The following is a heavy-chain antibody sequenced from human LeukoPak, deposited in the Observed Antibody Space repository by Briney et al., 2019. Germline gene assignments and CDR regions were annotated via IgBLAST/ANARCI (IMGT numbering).Heavy chain of an antibody. D-gene: IGHD5-24*01. J-gene: IGHJ4*02. CDR1: VYTLTNHY. Sequence: ASVKVSCKASVYTLTNHYMYWVRQPPGQGLEWMGIIHPSGDRTSYAQKFQGRVTMTSDTSTSTVYMELSSLRSEDTAVYYCARVPEAGYNPDYWGQGTLVTVSA. CDR3: ARVPEAGYNPDY. V-gene: IGHV1-46*01. CDR2: IHPSGDRT.